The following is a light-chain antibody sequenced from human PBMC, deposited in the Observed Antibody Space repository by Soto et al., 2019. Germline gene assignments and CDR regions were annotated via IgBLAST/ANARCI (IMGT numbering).Light chain of an antibody. CDR1: SSDVGGYNY. V-gene: IGLV2-8*01. J-gene: IGLJ1*01. CDR3: SSYAGSNNYV. Sequence: QSVLTQPPSASGSPGQSVTISCTGTSSDVGGYNYVSWYQQHPGKAPKLMIYVVSKRPSGVADRFSGSRSGNTASLTVSGLQAEDEADYYCSSYAGSNNYVFGTGTKVTVL. CDR2: VVS.